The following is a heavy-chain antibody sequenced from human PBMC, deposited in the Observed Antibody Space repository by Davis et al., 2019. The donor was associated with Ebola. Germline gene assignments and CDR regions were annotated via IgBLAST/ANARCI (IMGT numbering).Heavy chain of an antibody. CDR2: ISYDGSNK. V-gene: IGHV3-30-3*01. Sequence: GGSLRLSCAASGFTFSSYAMHWVRQAPGKGLEWVAVISYDGSNKYYADSVKGRFTISRDNSKNTLYLQMNSLRAEDTAVYYCARDQLEWFRGRPDYYYYYAMDVWGQGTTVTVSS. CDR1: GFTFSSYA. CDR3: ARDQLEWFRGRPDYYYYYAMDV. J-gene: IGHJ6*02. D-gene: IGHD3-3*01.